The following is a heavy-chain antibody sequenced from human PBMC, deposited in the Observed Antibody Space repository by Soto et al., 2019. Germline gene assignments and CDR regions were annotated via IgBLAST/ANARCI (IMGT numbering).Heavy chain of an antibody. CDR3: ARRSSSWYFDY. Sequence: EVQLLESGGGLVQPGGSLRLSCAASGFTFSNYAMNWVRQAPGKGLEWVSVISGSGDSTYYADSVKGRFTISRDSSKNTLYLQMNSLRAEDTAVYNCARRSSSWYFDYWGQGTLVTVSS. CDR1: GFTFSNYA. D-gene: IGHD6-13*01. V-gene: IGHV3-23*01. J-gene: IGHJ4*02. CDR2: ISGSGDST.